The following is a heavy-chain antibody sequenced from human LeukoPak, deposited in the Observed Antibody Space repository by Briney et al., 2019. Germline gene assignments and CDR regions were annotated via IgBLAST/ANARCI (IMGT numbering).Heavy chain of an antibody. D-gene: IGHD2-2*01. Sequence: SETLPLTCTVSGGSISSSSYYWGWIRQPPGKGLEWIGSIYYSGSTYYNPSLKSRVTISVDTSKNQFSLKLSSVTAADTAVYYCARATSYCSSTSCYPNWFDPWGQGTLVTVSS. CDR1: GGSISSSSYY. CDR2: IYYSGST. CDR3: ARATSYCSSTSCYPNWFDP. J-gene: IGHJ5*02. V-gene: IGHV4-39*07.